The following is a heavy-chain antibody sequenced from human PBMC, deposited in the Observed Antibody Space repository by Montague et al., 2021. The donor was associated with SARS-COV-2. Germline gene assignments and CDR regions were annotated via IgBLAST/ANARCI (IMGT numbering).Heavy chain of an antibody. D-gene: IGHD3-9*01. CDR2: ISHEGSYK. J-gene: IGHJ6*02. CDR3: ARDLESTGYFDPYYYHGMDV. Sequence: SLRLSCAASGFTFSSYALHWVRQAPGKGLEWVADISHEGSYKYYADSVKGRFTISRDNSKNTLYLDMNSLRAEDKALYYCARDLESTGYFDPYYYHGMDVWGQGTTVTVSS. V-gene: IGHV3-30*04. CDR1: GFTFSSYA.